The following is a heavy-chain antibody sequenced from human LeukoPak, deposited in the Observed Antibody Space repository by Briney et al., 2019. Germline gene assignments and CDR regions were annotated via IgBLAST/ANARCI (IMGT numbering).Heavy chain of an antibody. CDR1: GFTFTSSA. CDR3: ARNDTSSWSYYYYGMDV. V-gene: IGHV3-23*01. CDR2: ISSGGTP. J-gene: IGHJ6*02. D-gene: IGHD6-13*01. Sequence: GGSLRLSCGASGFTFTSSAMTWVRQAPGKGLEWVSAISSGGTPYYADSVKGRFTISRDNSKNTLYLQMNSLRAEDTAVYYCARNDTSSWSYYYYGMDVWGQGTTVTVSS.